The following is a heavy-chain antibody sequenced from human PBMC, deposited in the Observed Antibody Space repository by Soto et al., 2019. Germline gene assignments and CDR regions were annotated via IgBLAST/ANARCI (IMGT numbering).Heavy chain of an antibody. J-gene: IGHJ5*02. CDR3: ATGRSEVVPGAMDT. CDR2: IYPTGST. CDR1: GDSFSNYY. D-gene: IGHD2-2*01. V-gene: IGHV4-4*07. Sequence: QVQLQESGPGLVKPSETLSLSCTVSGDSFSNYYCNWVRKSAGKGLEWIGRIYPTGSTTYNPSLSSPLTMSVDTSKTQFSIRLTSMTAADTAVYYCATGRSEVVPGAMDTWGQGTLVTVSS.